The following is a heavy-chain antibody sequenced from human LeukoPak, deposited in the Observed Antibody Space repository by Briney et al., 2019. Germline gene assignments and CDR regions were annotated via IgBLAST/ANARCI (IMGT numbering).Heavy chain of an antibody. Sequence: GGSLRLSCAASGFIVSDDYISWVRQTPGKGPEWVSVIYSGGATFYADSVKGRFTISRDNSKNTVHLQMNSLRAEDTAVYYCASGGKYCTGGACYGDWGQGTLVTVSS. CDR2: IYSGGAT. V-gene: IGHV3-53*01. CDR1: GFIVSDDY. J-gene: IGHJ4*02. D-gene: IGHD2-8*02. CDR3: ASGGKYCTGGACYGD.